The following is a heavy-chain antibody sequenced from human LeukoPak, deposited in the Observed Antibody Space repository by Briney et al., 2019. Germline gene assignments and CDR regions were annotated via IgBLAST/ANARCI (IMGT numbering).Heavy chain of an antibody. V-gene: IGHV4-59*01. CDR3: ANYGDPRDAFDI. J-gene: IGHJ3*02. D-gene: IGHD4-17*01. Sequence: SETLSLTCTVSGGSISSYYWSWIRQPPGKGLEWIGYIYYSGSTNYNPSLKSRVTISVDTSKNQFSLKLSSVTAADTAVYYCANYGDPRDAFDIWGQGTMVTVSS. CDR1: GGSISSYY. CDR2: IYYSGST.